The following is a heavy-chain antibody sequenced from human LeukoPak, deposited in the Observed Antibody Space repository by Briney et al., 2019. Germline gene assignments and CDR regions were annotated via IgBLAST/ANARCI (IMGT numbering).Heavy chain of an antibody. V-gene: IGHV4-39*07. Sequence: SETLSLTCTVSGGSISSSSYYWSWVRQPPGKGLEWIGEINYSGSTNYNPSLKSRVTISVDTSKNQFSLKLSSVTAADTAIYYCARLAVRRSLMLRGVIRRFDPWGQGTLVTVSS. CDR3: ARLAVRRSLMLRGVIRRFDP. D-gene: IGHD3-10*01. CDR1: GGSISSSSYY. J-gene: IGHJ5*02. CDR2: INYSGST.